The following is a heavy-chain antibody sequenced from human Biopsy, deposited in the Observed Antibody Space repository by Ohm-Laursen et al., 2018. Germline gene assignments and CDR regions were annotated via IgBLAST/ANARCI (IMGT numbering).Heavy chain of an antibody. D-gene: IGHD2/OR15-2a*01. J-gene: IGHJ4*02. V-gene: IGHV1-18*01. CDR2: ISPYNDKT. CDR3: ARVFCTSTTCYGLLDN. CDR1: GYTFTSYD. Sequence: ASVKVSCKASGYTFTSYDISWVRQAPGQGLEWMGWISPYNDKTSYPPKLQDRVTMTADTSTNTAHMELRSLRSDDTAVYYCARVFCTSTTCYGLLDNWGPGTLVTVSS.